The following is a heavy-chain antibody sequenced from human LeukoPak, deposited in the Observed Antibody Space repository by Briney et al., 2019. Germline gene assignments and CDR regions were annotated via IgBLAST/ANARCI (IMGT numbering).Heavy chain of an antibody. Sequence: ASVKVSCKASGYTFTGYYMHWVRQAPGQGLEWMGWINPNSGGTNYAQKFQGRVTITADESTSTAYMELSSLRSEDTAVYYCARGTYYYDSSGYYFCDYWGQGTLVTVSS. CDR3: ARGTYYYDSSGYYFCDY. CDR2: INPNSGGT. CDR1: GYTFTGYY. D-gene: IGHD3-22*01. V-gene: IGHV1-2*02. J-gene: IGHJ4*02.